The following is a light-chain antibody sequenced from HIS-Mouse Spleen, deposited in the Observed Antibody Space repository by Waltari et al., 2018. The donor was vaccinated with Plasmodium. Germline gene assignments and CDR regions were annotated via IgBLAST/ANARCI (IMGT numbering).Light chain of an antibody. Sequence: DIPMPQSPSSLSASVGASVTITCQARKDISNYLNWDQQKPGKAPKLLIDDASNLETGVPSRVSGSGSGTDFTFTISSLQPEDIATYYCQQDDNLPPLFTFGPGTKVDIK. V-gene: IGKV1-33*01. CDR1: KDISNY. J-gene: IGKJ3*01. CDR2: DAS. CDR3: QQDDNLPPLFT.